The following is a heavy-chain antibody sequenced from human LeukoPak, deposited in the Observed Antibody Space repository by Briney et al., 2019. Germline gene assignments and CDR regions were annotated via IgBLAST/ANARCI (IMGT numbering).Heavy chain of an antibody. CDR1: GFTFSSYA. J-gene: IGHJ4*02. V-gene: IGHV3-23*01. D-gene: IGHD5-18*01. CDR3: AKDHRGYSSVPFDY. Sequence: PGGSLRLPCAASGFTFSSYAMSWVRQAPGKGLEWVSAISGSGGSTYYADSVKGRFTISRDNSKNTLYLQMNSLRAEDTAVYYCAKDHRGYSSVPFDYWGQGTLVTVSS. CDR2: ISGSGGST.